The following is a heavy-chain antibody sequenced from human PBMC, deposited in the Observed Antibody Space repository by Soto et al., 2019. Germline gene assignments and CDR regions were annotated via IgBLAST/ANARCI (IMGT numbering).Heavy chain of an antibody. CDR1: GDSFTTYW. V-gene: IGHV5-51*01. D-gene: IGHD6-19*01. Sequence: PVESLKISCKGSGDSFTTYWIGWVRQLPGQGLEWMGVMFPGDSDTRYSPSFQGQVTMSADPSTNTAYLEWSSLKAADSAMYYCARVPDSSLGTMDVWGQGTTVTVSS. CDR3: ARVPDSSLGTMDV. J-gene: IGHJ6*02. CDR2: MFPGDSDT.